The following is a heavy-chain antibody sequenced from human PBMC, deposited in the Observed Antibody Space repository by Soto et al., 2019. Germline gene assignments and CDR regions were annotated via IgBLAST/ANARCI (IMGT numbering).Heavy chain of an antibody. V-gene: IGHV3-30*18. Sequence: PVVSQIVSWAASGFTFSSYGMHWVRQAPGEGVEWAAVISYYGSNKYYADSVKGRFTISRDNSKNTLYLQMNSLRAEDTAVYYCAKDRHCSGGSCYFGHWGQGTLVTVSS. CDR3: AKDRHCSGGSCYFGH. D-gene: IGHD2-15*01. CDR1: GFTFSSYG. J-gene: IGHJ4*02. CDR2: ISYYGSNK.